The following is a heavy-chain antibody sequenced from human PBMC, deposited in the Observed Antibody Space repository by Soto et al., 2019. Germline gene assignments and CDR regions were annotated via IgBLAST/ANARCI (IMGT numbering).Heavy chain of an antibody. Sequence: PSETLSLTCTVSGGSISSYYWSWIRQPPGKGLEWIGYIYYSGSTNYDPSLKSRVTISVDTSKNQFSLKLSSVTAAGTAVYYCARGYHCSSTSCWDYYYYGMDVWGQGTTVTVSS. CDR3: ARGYHCSSTSCWDYYYYGMDV. V-gene: IGHV4-59*01. CDR2: IYYSGST. CDR1: GGSISSYY. J-gene: IGHJ6*02. D-gene: IGHD2-2*01.